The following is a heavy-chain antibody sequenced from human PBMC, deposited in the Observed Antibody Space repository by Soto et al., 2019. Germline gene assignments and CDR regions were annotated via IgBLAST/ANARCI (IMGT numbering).Heavy chain of an antibody. CDR2: INPSGGST. CDR1: GYTFTSYY. CDR3: ARGYYYDTSGPFSPGMDV. Sequence: SVKVSCKASGYTFTSYYMHWVRQAPGQGLEWMGIINPSGGSTSYAQKFQGRVTMTRDTSTSTVYMELSGLRSEDTAVYYCARGYYYDTSGPFSPGMDVWGQGNTVTVSS. J-gene: IGHJ6*02. D-gene: IGHD3-22*01. V-gene: IGHV1-46*01.